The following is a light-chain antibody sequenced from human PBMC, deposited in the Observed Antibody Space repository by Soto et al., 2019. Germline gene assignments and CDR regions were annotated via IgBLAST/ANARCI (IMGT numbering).Light chain of an antibody. CDR3: QQYDKWPRT. Sequence: EVVMAQSPGALSVSPVYGSALSRRASQSVSTNLAWYQQKPGQPPRLLIYFASTRATAVPARFTAGGSGTEFTLTISSLQSDDLAVYYCQQYDKWPRTFGQGTKVDIK. CDR1: QSVSTN. V-gene: IGKV3-15*01. CDR2: FAS. J-gene: IGKJ1*01.